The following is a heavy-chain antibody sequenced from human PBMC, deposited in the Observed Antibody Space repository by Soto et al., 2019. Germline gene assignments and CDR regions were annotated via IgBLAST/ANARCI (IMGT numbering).Heavy chain of an antibody. Sequence: SETLSLTCAVYGGSFSGYYWSWVRQPPGKGLEWIGEINHSGSTNYNPSLKSRVTISVDTSKNQFSLKLSSVTAADTAVYYCARETRYYYGSGSYSDGMDVWGQGTTVTVSS. CDR2: INHSGST. J-gene: IGHJ6*02. CDR1: GGSFSGYY. CDR3: ARETRYYYGSGSYSDGMDV. V-gene: IGHV4-34*01. D-gene: IGHD3-10*01.